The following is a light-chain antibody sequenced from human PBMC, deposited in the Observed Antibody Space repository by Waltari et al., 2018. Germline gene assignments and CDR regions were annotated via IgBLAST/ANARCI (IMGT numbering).Light chain of an antibody. CDR1: SSDVGGYNY. CDR3: SSYAGSNDPVV. CDR2: EVS. V-gene: IGLV2-8*01. Sequence: QSALTQPPSASGSPGQSVAISCTGTSSDVGGYNYVSWYQQHPGKAPKLIIYEVSKRPSGVPDRFSGSKSGNTASLTVSGRQADDEADFYCSSYAGSNDPVVFGGGTKLTVL. J-gene: IGLJ2*01.